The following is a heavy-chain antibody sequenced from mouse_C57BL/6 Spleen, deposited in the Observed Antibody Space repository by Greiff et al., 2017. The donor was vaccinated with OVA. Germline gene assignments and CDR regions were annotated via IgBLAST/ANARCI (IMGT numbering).Heavy chain of an antibody. V-gene: IGHV10-1*01. Sequence: EVQRVESGGGLVQPKGSLKLSCAASGFSFNTYAMNWVRQAPGKGLEWVARIRSKSNNYATYYADSVKDRFTISRDDSESMLYLQMNNLKTEDTAMYYCVRQDDDGYFDVWGTGTTVTVSS. CDR2: IRSKSNNYAT. CDR1: GFSFNTYA. D-gene: IGHD2-3*01. J-gene: IGHJ1*03. CDR3: VRQDDDGYFDV.